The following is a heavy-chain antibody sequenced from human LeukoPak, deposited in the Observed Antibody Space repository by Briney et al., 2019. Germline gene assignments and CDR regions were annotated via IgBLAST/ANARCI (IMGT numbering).Heavy chain of an antibody. V-gene: IGHV3-23*01. CDR3: AKTKGARGYYGSGSYPIFDY. J-gene: IGHJ4*02. D-gene: IGHD3-10*01. CDR2: ISGSDGTT. Sequence: GGSLRLSCAASGFTFSSYAMSWVRQAPGKGLEWVSTISGSDGTTYYADSVKGRFTISRDNSKNTLYVQMNSLRAEDTAVYYCAKTKGARGYYGSGSYPIFDYWGQGTLVTVSS. CDR1: GFTFSSYA.